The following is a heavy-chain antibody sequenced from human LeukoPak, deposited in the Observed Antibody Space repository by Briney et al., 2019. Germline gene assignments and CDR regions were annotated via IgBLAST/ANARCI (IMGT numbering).Heavy chain of an antibody. D-gene: IGHD5-18*01. CDR1: GFTFSDYY. CDR3: TRGAYSGYSYGYFDY. CDR2: ISSSGSTI. Sequence: GGSLRLSCAASGFTFSDYYMSWLRQAPGKGLEWVSYISSSGSTIYYADSVKGRFTISRDNAKNSLYLQMNSLRAEDTAVYYCTRGAYSGYSYGYFDYWGQGTLVTVSS. V-gene: IGHV3-11*04. J-gene: IGHJ4*02.